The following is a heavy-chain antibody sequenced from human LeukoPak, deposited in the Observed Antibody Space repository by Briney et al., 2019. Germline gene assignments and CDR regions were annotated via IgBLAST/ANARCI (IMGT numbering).Heavy chain of an antibody. V-gene: IGHV3-30*03. CDR3: ARGSVVVAATDNWFDP. Sequence: GGSLRLSCAASGFTFSSYSMNWVRQAPGKGLEWVAVISYDGSNKYYADSVKGRFTISRDNAKNSLYLQMNSLRAEDTAVYYCARGSVVVAATDNWFDPWGQGTLVTVSS. J-gene: IGHJ5*02. CDR2: ISYDGSNK. D-gene: IGHD2-15*01. CDR1: GFTFSSYS.